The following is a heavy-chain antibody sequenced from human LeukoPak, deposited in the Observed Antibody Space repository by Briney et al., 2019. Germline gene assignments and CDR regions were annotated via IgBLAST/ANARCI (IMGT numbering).Heavy chain of an antibody. CDR3: ARACYDSSGFDAFDI. J-gene: IGHJ3*02. CDR2: INHSGST. Sequence: PSETLSLTCAVYGGSFSGYYWSWIRQPPGKGLEWIGEINHSGSTNYNPSLKSRVTISVDTSKNQFSLKLSSVTAADTAVYYCARACYDSSGFDAFDIWSQGTMVTVSS. CDR1: GGSFSGYY. D-gene: IGHD3-22*01. V-gene: IGHV4-34*01.